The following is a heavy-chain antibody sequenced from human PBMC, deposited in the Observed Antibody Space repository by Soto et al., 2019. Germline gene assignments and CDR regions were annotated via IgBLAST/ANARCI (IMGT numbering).Heavy chain of an antibody. D-gene: IGHD3-22*01. CDR1: GGTFSSYA. CDR2: IIPIFGTA. CDR3: ARTLYYYDSSGYYYFDY. J-gene: IGHJ4*02. Sequence: SVKVSCKASGGTFSSYAISWVRQAPGQGLEWMGGIIPIFGTANYAQKFQCRVTITADESTSTAYMELSSLRSEDTAVYYCARTLYYYDSSGYYYFDYWGQGTLVTVSS. V-gene: IGHV1-69*13.